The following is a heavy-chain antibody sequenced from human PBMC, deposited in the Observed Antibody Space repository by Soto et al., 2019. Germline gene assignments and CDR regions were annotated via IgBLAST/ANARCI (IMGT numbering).Heavy chain of an antibody. CDR3: ARQKWFDY. D-gene: IGHD2-8*01. V-gene: IGHV4-59*08. Sequence: WTWIRQPPGKGLEWIGNIHYSGRTTYNPSLKSRVTISLDMSTNQVSLRLSSVTAADTAVYYCARQKWFDYWGQGTPVTVSS. CDR2: IHYSGRT. J-gene: IGHJ4*02.